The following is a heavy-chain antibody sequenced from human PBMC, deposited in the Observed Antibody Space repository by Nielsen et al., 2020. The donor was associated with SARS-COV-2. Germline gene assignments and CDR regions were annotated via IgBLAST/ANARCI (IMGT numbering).Heavy chain of an antibody. D-gene: IGHD1-26*01. V-gene: IGHV3-23*01. CDR1: GFSFSSYA. Sequence: AGSLRPSCAASGFSFSSYAMTWVRQAPGKGLEWVSSIGTTGDKTFYADSVKGRFTISRDNSKNTLYLQLNSLRAEDTAVFYCAKISGSQRHYFDFWGQGALVTVSS. CDR3: AKISGSQRHYFDF. J-gene: IGHJ4*02. CDR2: IGTTGDKT.